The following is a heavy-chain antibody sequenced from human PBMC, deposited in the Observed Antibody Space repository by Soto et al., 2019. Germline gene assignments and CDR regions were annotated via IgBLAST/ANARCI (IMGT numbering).Heavy chain of an antibody. CDR1: EGTFNSYA. CDR3: ARGASRWYPYFFDS. Sequence: QAQVVQSGAEVRKPGSSVKLSCKASEGTFNSYAIAWVRQGPGQGLEWMGGIIPYYNTLNYAQKFQDRVKITADDSTNTVYMELSSLRSDDTAVYFCARGASRWYPYFFDSWAQGTLVTVSS. D-gene: IGHD6-13*01. J-gene: IGHJ4*02. CDR2: IIPYYNTL. V-gene: IGHV1-69*01.